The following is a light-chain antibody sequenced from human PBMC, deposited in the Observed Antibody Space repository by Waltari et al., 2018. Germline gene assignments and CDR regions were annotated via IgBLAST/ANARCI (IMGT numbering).Light chain of an antibody. J-gene: IGLJ3*02. CDR1: MSNIGNNP. V-gene: IGLV1-44*01. Sequence: QSVLTQPPSASGTPGQRVIIPCSGTMSNIGNNPGNWYQQPPGTAPKVLIYNDNQRPWGVPDRFSVSKSGPSASLAISGLQSDDEADYYCAARDDSLNVWVFGGGTKVTVL. CDR3: AARDDSLNVWV. CDR2: NDN.